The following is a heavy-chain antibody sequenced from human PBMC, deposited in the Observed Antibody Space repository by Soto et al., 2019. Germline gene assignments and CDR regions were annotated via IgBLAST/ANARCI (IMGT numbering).Heavy chain of an antibody. Sequence: ASVKVSCKASGYTFTSYGISWVRQAPGQGLEWMGWISAYNGNTNYAQKLQGRVTMTRDTSISTAYMELSRLRSDDTAVYYCARDFGVVTKGNYYYYGMDVWGQGTTVTVSS. J-gene: IGHJ6*02. D-gene: IGHD3-3*01. V-gene: IGHV1-18*01. CDR1: GYTFTSYG. CDR2: ISAYNGNT. CDR3: ARDFGVVTKGNYYYYGMDV.